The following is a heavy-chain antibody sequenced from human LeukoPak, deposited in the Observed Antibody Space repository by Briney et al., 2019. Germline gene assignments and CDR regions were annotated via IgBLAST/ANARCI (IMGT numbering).Heavy chain of an antibody. CDR3: ARDSKPYSSSWLNYFDY. CDR2: TYYRSKWYN. Sequence: SQTLSLTCAISGDSVSSNSAAWNWIRQSPSRGLEWLGRTYYRSKWYNDYAVSVKSRITINPDTSKNQFSLQLNSVTPEDTAVYYCARDSKPYSSSWLNYFDYWGQGTLVTVSS. CDR1: GDSVSSNSAA. D-gene: IGHD6-13*01. V-gene: IGHV6-1*01. J-gene: IGHJ4*02.